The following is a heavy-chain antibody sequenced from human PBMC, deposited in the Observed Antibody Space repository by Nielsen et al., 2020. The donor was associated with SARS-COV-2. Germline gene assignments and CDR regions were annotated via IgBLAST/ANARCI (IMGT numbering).Heavy chain of an antibody. D-gene: IGHD3-22*01. CDR1: GFTFDDYA. CDR2: FSWNSVSI. J-gene: IGHJ4*02. Sequence: SLKISCVGSGFTFDDYAMHWVRQAPGKGLEWVSGFSWNSVSIDYADSVRGRFTISRDNAKSSLYLQMNSLRAEDTALYYCAKAQAYDSSGYYSITYYFDYWGQGTLVTVSS. CDR3: AKAQAYDSSGYYSITYYFDY. V-gene: IGHV3-9*01.